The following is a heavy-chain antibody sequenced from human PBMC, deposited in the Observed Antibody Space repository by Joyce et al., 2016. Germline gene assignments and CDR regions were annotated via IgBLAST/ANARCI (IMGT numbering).Heavy chain of an antibody. CDR3: ARLGYSSSWTRFDS. V-gene: IGHV3-53*01. D-gene: IGHD2-2*01. J-gene: IGHJ4*02. CDR2: FYSDVRE. CDR1: GFSVSTNF. Sequence: EVRLVEAGGALIQPGGSLRLSCVASGFSVSTNFVSWVRQAPGKGLEWVSVFYSDVREHYADAGQGRLTISRDTSKNTLFLQMNALTAEDTAVYYCARLGYSSSWTRFDSWGQGTLVTVS.